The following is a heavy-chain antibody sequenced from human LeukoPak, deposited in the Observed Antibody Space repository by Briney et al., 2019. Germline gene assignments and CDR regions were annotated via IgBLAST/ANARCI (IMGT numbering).Heavy chain of an antibody. J-gene: IGHJ4*02. CDR1: GFMFDDYG. V-gene: IGHV3-23*01. Sequence: GGSLRLSCAASGFMFDDYGMAWVRQVPGKGLEWVSAISGSGGSTYYADSVKGRFTISRDNSKNTLYLQMNSLRAEDTAVYYCAKDPRSGYFDYWGQGTLVTVSS. D-gene: IGHD3-3*01. CDR3: AKDPRSGYFDY. CDR2: ISGSGGST.